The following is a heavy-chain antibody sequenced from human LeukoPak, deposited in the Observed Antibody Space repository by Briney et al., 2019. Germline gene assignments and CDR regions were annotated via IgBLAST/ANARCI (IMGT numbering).Heavy chain of an antibody. V-gene: IGHV4-39*07. Sequence: ASETLSLTCTVSGGSISSSSYYWGWIRQPPGKGLEWIGSIYYSGSTNYNPSLKSRVTMSVDTSKNQFSLKLSSVTAADTAVYYCARGGYSYMYYFDYWGQGTLVTVSS. D-gene: IGHD5-18*01. J-gene: IGHJ4*02. CDR1: GGSISSSSYY. CDR2: IYYSGST. CDR3: ARGGYSYMYYFDY.